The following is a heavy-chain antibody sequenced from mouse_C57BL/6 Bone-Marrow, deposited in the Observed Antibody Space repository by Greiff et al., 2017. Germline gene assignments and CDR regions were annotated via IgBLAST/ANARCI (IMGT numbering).Heavy chain of an antibody. CDR3: ARWDSNYEGEMDD. CDR1: GFTFTDYY. V-gene: IGHV7-3*01. D-gene: IGHD2-5*01. J-gene: IGHJ4*01. CDR2: IRNKANDYTT. Sequence: EVLLVESGGGLVQPGGSLSLSCAASGFTFTDYYMSWVRQPPGKALEWLGFIRNKANDYTTAYSASVKGRFTISRDNSQSILYLKMNVLRAEDIATYYCARWDSNYEGEMDDWGQGTSVTVSS.